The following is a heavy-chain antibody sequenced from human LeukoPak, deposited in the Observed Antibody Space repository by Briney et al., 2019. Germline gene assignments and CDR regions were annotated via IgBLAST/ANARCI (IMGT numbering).Heavy chain of an antibody. J-gene: IGHJ6*02. V-gene: IGHV3-30*04. CDR2: ISYDGRNK. CDR1: GFTFSSYA. Sequence: PGRSLRLSCAASGFTFSSYAMHWVRQAPGTGLGRVAVISYDGRNKYYADSVKGRFTISRDNSKNTLYLQMNSLRAKDTAVYYCAREITAAGATNYYYGMDVWGQGTTVTVAS. D-gene: IGHD6-13*01. CDR3: AREITAAGATNYYYGMDV.